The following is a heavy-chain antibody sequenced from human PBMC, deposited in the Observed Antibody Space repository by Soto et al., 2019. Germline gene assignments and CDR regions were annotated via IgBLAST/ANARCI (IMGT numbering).Heavy chain of an antibody. Sequence: GGSLRLSCAASGFTVSSNYMSWVRQAPGKGLEWVSVIYSGGSTYYADSVKGRFTISRDNSKNTLYLQMNSLRAEDTAVYYCARDHPVADYYYYMDVWGKGTTVTVSS. D-gene: IGHD6-19*01. CDR3: ARDHPVADYYYYMDV. CDR1: GFTVSSNY. CDR2: IYSGGST. J-gene: IGHJ6*03. V-gene: IGHV3-66*01.